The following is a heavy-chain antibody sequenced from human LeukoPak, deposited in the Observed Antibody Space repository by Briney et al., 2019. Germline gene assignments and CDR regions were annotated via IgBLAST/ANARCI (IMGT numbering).Heavy chain of an antibody. D-gene: IGHD1-26*01. Sequence: ASVKVSCKASGYTFTSYYMHWVRQAPGQGLEWMGIVNPSGGSTSYAQKFQGRVTMTRDTSTSTVYMELSSLRSEDTAVYYCARETLLGATGYWGQGTLVTVSS. CDR2: VNPSGGST. CDR3: ARETLLGATGY. J-gene: IGHJ4*02. CDR1: GYTFTSYY. V-gene: IGHV1-46*01.